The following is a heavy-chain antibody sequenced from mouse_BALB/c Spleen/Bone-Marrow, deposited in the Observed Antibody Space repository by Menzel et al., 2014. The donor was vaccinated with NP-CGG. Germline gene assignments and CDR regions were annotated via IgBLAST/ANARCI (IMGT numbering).Heavy chain of an antibody. V-gene: IGHV7-3*02. D-gene: IGHD3-2*01. CDR2: IRNKANGYTT. J-gene: IGHJ1*01. Sequence: EVQLAESGGGLVQPWGSLRLACATSGFTFSDYYMSWVRQPPGKALEWLGFIRNKANGYTTECSAFEKGRFTIYRDNSQSILYHQMNTLRTKDSATYYCARDTNSDSNWYLDVWGAGTTVTVSS. CDR3: ARDTNSDSNWYLDV. CDR1: GFTFSDYY.